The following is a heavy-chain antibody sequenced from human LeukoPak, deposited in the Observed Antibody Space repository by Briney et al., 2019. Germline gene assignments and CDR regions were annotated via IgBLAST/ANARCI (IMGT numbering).Heavy chain of an antibody. V-gene: IGHV4-59*01. CDR2: IFYTGST. CDR3: AAGSGSYPNWFDP. D-gene: IGHD1-26*01. CDR1: GGSINSYY. J-gene: IGHJ5*02. Sequence: NPSETLSLTCTVSGGSINSYYWSWIRQPPGKGLEWIGYIFYTGSTDYYPSLKSRVTISLDTSKNQFSLKLGSVTAADTAVYYCAAGSGSYPNWFDPWGQGTLVTVSS.